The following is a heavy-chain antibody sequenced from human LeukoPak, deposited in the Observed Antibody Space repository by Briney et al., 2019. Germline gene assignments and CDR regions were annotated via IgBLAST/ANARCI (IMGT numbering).Heavy chain of an antibody. CDR3: TRIYDSSGYYDYFDY. V-gene: IGHV3-49*04. CDR1: GFTFGDYA. D-gene: IGHD3-22*01. Sequence: PGRSLRLPCTASGFTFGDYAMSWVRQAPGKGLEWVGFIRSKAYGGTTEYAASVKGRFTISRDDSKGIAYLQMNSLKTEDTAVYYCTRIYDSSGYYDYFDYWGQGTLVTVSS. CDR2: IRSKAYGGTT. J-gene: IGHJ4*02.